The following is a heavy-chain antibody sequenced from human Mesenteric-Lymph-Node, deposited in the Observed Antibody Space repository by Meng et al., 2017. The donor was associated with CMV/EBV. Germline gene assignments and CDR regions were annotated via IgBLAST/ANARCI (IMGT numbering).Heavy chain of an antibody. CDR2: INHSGST. CDR1: GGSFSCYY. CDR3: ARGSSYDILTGYFDY. D-gene: IGHD3-9*01. Sequence: QVTLPQWGAGLLKPSGTLSVSCAVYGGSFSCYYWNWIRQSPEKGLEWIGEINHSGSTTYNPSFTSRIIISVDTSTNQISLNMSSVTAADTAVYYCARGSSYDILTGYFDYWGQGALVTVSS. V-gene: IGHV4-34*01. J-gene: IGHJ4*02.